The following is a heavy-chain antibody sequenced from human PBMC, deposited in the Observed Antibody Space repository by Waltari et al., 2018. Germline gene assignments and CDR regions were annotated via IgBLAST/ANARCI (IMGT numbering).Heavy chain of an antibody. CDR3: TTALPGYCSNGVCYNFDY. V-gene: IGHV3-15*01. CDR2: IKSKTDGGKT. D-gene: IGHD2-8*01. Sequence: EVQLVESGGGVGRHRGSLRLSCAASGSSVRNACMSWVRQAPGKGLEWVGRIKSKTDGGKTDYAAPVKGRFTISRDDSKNTLYLQMNSLKTEDTAVYYCTTALPGYCSNGVCYNFDYWGQGTLVTVSS. J-gene: IGHJ4*02. CDR1: GSSVRNAC.